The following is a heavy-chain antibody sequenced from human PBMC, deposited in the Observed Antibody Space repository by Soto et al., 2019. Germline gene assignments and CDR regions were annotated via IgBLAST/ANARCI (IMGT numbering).Heavy chain of an antibody. CDR2: IYHSGST. Sequence: SETLSLTCAVSGYSISSGYYWGWIRQPPGKGLEWIGSIYHSGSTYYNPSLKSRVTISVDTSKNQFSLKLSSVTAADTAVYYCARDYYYDSSGYFFDYWGQGTLVTSPQ. V-gene: IGHV4-38-2*02. CDR3: ARDYYYDSSGYFFDY. D-gene: IGHD3-22*01. J-gene: IGHJ4*02. CDR1: GYSISSGYY.